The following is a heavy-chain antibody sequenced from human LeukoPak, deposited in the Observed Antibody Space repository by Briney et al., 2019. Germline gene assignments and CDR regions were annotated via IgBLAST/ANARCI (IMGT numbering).Heavy chain of an antibody. D-gene: IGHD3-22*01. J-gene: IGHJ4*02. CDR1: GYAFTGYY. CDR2: INPNSGGT. Sequence: ASVKVSCKASGYAFTGYYLHRVRQAPGQGLEWMGWINPNSGGTNYAQKFQGRVTMTRDTSISTAYMELSRLRSDDTAVYYCVRDRPSYYDSSVYYRENFDFWSQGTLVTVSS. V-gene: IGHV1-2*02. CDR3: VRDRPSYYDSSVYYRENFDF.